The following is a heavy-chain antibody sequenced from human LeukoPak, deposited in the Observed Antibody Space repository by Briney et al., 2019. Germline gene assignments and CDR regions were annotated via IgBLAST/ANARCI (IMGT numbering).Heavy chain of an antibody. CDR3: ARALRFLVGDYYYMDV. CDR2: MNPNSGNT. CDR1: GDTFTSYD. V-gene: IGHV1-8*01. Sequence: ASVKVSCKDPGDTFTSYDINWVRQATGRGLEWMGWMNPNSGNTGYAQKFQGRVTMTRNTSISTAYMELSSLRSEDTAVYYCARALRFLVGDYYYMDVWGKGTTVTVSS. D-gene: IGHD3-3*01. J-gene: IGHJ6*03.